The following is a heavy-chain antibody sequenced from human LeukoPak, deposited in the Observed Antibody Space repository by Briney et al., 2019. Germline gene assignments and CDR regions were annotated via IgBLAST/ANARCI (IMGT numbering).Heavy chain of an antibody. CDR1: GYSFTSYC. J-gene: IGHJ4*02. CDR2: IYPADSDT. Sequence: GESLKISCKGSGYSFTSYCIAWVRQKPGKGLEYMGIIYPADSDTRYSPSLQGQVTISAYKSISTAYLQWSSLKASDTAIYYCARLGTRSLRAVPGTTEFDYWGQGTLVTVSS. D-gene: IGHD6-19*01. V-gene: IGHV5-51*01. CDR3: ARLGTRSLRAVPGTTEFDY.